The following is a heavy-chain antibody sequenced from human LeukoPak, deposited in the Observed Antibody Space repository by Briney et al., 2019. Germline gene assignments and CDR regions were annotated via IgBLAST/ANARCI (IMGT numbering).Heavy chain of an antibody. J-gene: IGHJ5*02. D-gene: IGHD4-17*01. CDR1: GGSISSYY. V-gene: IGHV4-59*01. CDR2: IYYSGST. Sequence: PSETLSLTCTVSGGSISSYYWSWIRQPPGKGLEWIGYIYYSGSTSYNPSLKSRVTISVDTSKNQFSLKLSSVTAADTAVYYCARYGLYNWFDPWGQGTLVTVSS. CDR3: ARYGLYNWFDP.